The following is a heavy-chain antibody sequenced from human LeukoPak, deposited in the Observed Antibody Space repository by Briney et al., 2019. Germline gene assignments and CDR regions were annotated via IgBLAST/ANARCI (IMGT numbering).Heavy chain of an antibody. Sequence: GGSLRLSCVASGLTFSSYGMSWVRQAQGKGLEWVSGISGSGISGSGGNTYYAEFVEGRFTVSRDNSKNTLYLQMNSLRAEDTAVYYCAKGVVAVSKGYYYGMDVWGQGTTVTVSS. D-gene: IGHD2-15*01. CDR2: ISGSGISGSGGNT. V-gene: IGHV3-23*01. J-gene: IGHJ6*02. CDR1: GLTFSSYG. CDR3: AKGVVAVSKGYYYGMDV.